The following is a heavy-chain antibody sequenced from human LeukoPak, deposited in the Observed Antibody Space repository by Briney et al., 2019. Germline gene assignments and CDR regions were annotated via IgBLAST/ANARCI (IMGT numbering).Heavy chain of an antibody. D-gene: IGHD6-19*01. CDR2: TSSSGST. CDR3: ASSSGWLDF. J-gene: IGHJ5*01. Sequence: PSETLSLTCTVSGDSISSYYWSWIRHPAGKGLEWIGRTSSSGSTNYNPSLKSRVTMSVDASKNQFSLKLRSVTAADTAVYFCASSSGWLDFWGQGTLVTVSS. V-gene: IGHV4-4*07. CDR1: GDSISSYY.